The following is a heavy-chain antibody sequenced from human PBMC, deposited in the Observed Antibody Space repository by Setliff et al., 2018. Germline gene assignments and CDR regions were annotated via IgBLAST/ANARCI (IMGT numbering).Heavy chain of an antibody. CDR2: RGPNGST. Sequence: SETLSLTCAVSGGSFSYYYWSWVRQSPGRGLEWIGRRGPNGSTNYNPSLKSRVTISVDTSKNQFSLKLRSVTAADTAVYYCAGSLGGFDYWGQGTLVTVSS. J-gene: IGHJ4*02. D-gene: IGHD3-16*01. V-gene: IGHV4-34*01. CDR3: AGSLGGFDY. CDR1: GGSFSYYY.